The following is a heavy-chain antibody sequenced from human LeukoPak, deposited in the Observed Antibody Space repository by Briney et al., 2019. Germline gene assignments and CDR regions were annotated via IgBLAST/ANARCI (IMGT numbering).Heavy chain of an antibody. D-gene: IGHD1-1*01. Sequence: GGSLRLSCAASGFTFSTYWMHWVRQAPGKGLVWVSHINSDGRNTTYADSVTGRFTISRDNAKNSLYLQMNSLRAEDTAVYYCVRGGSNGLFDYWGQGTLVTVSS. V-gene: IGHV3-74*01. CDR3: VRGGSNGLFDY. CDR1: GFTFSTYW. CDR2: INSDGRNT. J-gene: IGHJ4*02.